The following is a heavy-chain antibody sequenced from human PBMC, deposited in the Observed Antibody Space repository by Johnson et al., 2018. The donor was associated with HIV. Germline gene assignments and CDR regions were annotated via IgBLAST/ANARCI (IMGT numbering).Heavy chain of an antibody. V-gene: IGHV3-15*01. Sequence: VQLVESGGGLVQPGGSLKLSCAASGFTFSGSAMHWVRQASGKGLEWVGRIKSKSDGGTTDYAAPVKGRFTISRDDSKKTLSMQMKSLRAEDTAVYYCGFDIWGQGTMVTVSS. CDR1: GFTFSGSA. J-gene: IGHJ3*02. CDR3: GFDI. CDR2: IKSKSDGGTT.